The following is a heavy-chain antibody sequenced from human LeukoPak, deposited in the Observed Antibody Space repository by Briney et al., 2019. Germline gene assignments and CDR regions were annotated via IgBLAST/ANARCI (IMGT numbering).Heavy chain of an antibody. V-gene: IGHV4-59*01. D-gene: IGHD3-9*01. Sequence: SETLSLTCTVSGGSISSYYWSWIRQPPGKGLEWIGYIYYSGSTKYNPSFKSRVTISVVTSKNQFSLRLISVTAADTAVYYCATVVRDDILTGYYIDYWGQGTLVTVSS. J-gene: IGHJ4*02. CDR3: ATVVRDDILTGYYIDY. CDR2: IYYSGST. CDR1: GGSISSYY.